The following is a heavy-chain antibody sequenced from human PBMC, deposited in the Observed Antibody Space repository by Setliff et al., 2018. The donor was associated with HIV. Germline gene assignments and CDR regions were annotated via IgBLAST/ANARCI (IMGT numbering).Heavy chain of an antibody. Sequence: GGSLRLSCVASGFAFSSYGMHWVRQAPGKGLEWVAVVWYDGSNTYYADSVKGRFTISRDNSKNTLYLQMNSLRAEDTAVYYCAKVGTRYCSSTSCPSGMDVWGQGTTVTVSS. CDR1: GFAFSSYG. D-gene: IGHD2-2*01. CDR3: AKVGTRYCSSTSCPSGMDV. V-gene: IGHV3-33*06. CDR2: VWYDGSNT. J-gene: IGHJ6*02.